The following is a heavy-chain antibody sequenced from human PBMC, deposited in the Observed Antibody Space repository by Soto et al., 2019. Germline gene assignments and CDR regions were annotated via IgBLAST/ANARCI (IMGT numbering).Heavy chain of an antibody. J-gene: IGHJ5*02. CDR1: GYSFTSYW. CDR3: ARRIAAAGRGNWFDP. CDR2: IDPSDSYT. Sequence: GESLKISCKGSGYSFTSYWISWVRQMPGKGLEWMGRIDPSDSYTNYSPSFQGHVTISADKSISTAYLQWSSLKASDTAMYYCARRIAAAGRGNWFDPWGQGTLVTVSS. D-gene: IGHD6-13*01. V-gene: IGHV5-10-1*01.